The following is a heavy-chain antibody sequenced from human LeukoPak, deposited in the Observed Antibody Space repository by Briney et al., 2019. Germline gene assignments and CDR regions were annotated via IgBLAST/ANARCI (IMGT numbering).Heavy chain of an antibody. CDR2: IYYSGST. CDR3: ARLHRTQLPFDY. J-gene: IGHJ4*02. V-gene: IGHV4-39*01. CDR1: GGSISSSSYY. D-gene: IGHD5-18*01. Sequence: SETLSLTCTVSGGSISSSSYYWGWIRQPPGKGREWIGSIYYSGSTYYNPSLKSRVTISVDTSKNQFSLRLSSVTAADTAVYYCARLHRTQLPFDYWGQGTLVTVSS.